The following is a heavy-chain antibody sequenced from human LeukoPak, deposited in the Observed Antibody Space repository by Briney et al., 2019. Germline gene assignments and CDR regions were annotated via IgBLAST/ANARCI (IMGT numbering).Heavy chain of an antibody. CDR1: GFNVSNTY. J-gene: IGHJ4*02. CDR3: ARGTWNPALLDS. V-gene: IGHV3-53*01. CDR2: IYSGGRT. D-gene: IGHD1-1*01. Sequence: GGSLRLSCVVTGFNVSNTYLSWVRQAPGKGLEWVSVIYSGGRTYYADSVKGRFTMSRDNSMNTLYFQMNSLTAEDTAVYFCARGTWNPALLDSWGQGTLVTVSS.